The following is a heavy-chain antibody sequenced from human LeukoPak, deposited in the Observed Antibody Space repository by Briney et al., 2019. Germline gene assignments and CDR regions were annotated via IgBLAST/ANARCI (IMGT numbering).Heavy chain of an antibody. CDR1: GFTVSSNY. CDR2: IYSGGST. CDR3: ARDFVVVPAAPAGY. V-gene: IGHV3-53*05. D-gene: IGHD2-2*01. Sequence: GGSLRLSCAASGFTVSSNYMSWVRQAPGKGLEWVSVIYSGGSTYYADSVKGRFTISRDNSKNTLYLQMNSLRAEDTAVYYCARDFVVVPAAPAGYWGQGTLVTVSS. J-gene: IGHJ4*02.